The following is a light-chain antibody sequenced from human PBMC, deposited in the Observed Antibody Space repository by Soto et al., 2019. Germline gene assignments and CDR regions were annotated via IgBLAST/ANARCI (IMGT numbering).Light chain of an antibody. CDR2: EGS. CDR3: CSYAGSGYV. Sequence: QSALTQPASVSGSPGQSITISCTGTSSDVGSYNLVSWYQQHPGKAPKLMIYEGSKRPSGVSNRFSGSKSGYTASLTISGLQAEDEADYYCCSYAGSGYVFGTGTKLTVL. J-gene: IGLJ1*01. V-gene: IGLV2-23*01. CDR1: SSDVGSYNL.